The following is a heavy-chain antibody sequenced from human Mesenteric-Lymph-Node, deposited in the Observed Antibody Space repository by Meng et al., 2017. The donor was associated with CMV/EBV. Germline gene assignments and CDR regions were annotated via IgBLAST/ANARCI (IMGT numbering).Heavy chain of an antibody. CDR2: IIHHLDIP. D-gene: IGHD2-15*01. CDR1: GDNFSNAA. V-gene: IGHV1-69*04. J-gene: IGHJ4*02. Sequence: GDNFSNAAINWIRQAPGQGLEWMGRIIHHLDIPNYSEKFQDRITSTADKSTSTVSLELRSLRSADTAMYYCARDLRAVVAAPEFFDSWGQGTLVTVSS. CDR3: ARDLRAVVAAPEFFDS.